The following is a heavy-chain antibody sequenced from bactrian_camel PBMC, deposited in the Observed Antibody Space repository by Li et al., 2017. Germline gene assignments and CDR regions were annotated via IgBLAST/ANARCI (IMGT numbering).Heavy chain of an antibody. CDR3: AAGPLTLRPGVDITCRPWEWGFGY. J-gene: IGHJ6*01. D-gene: IGHD3*01. CDR1: GFTFDDSD. Sequence: HVQLVESGGGSVQAGGSLRLSCTASGFTFDDSDMGWYRQAPGNECELVSTISSDGSTYYADSVKGRFTISQDNAKNTVYLQMNSLKPEDTAVYYCAAGPLTLRPGVDITCRPWEWGFGYWGQGTQVTVS. CDR2: ISSDGST. V-gene: IGHV3S63*01.